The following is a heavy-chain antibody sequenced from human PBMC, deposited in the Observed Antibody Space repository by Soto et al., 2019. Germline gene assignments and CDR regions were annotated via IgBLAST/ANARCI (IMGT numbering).Heavy chain of an antibody. D-gene: IGHD6-19*01. Sequence: GGSLRLSCAASGFTFSSYDMHWVRQATGKGLEWVSAIGTAGDTYYPGSVKGRFTISRENAKNSLYLQMNSLRAEDTAVYYCARGSAVAGTLNFDYWGQGTLVTVSS. J-gene: IGHJ4*02. CDR2: IGTAGDT. V-gene: IGHV3-13*01. CDR3: ARGSAVAGTLNFDY. CDR1: GFTFSSYD.